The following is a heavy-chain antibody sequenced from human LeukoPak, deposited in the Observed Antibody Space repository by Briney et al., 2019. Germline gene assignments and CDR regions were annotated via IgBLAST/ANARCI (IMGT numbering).Heavy chain of an antibody. J-gene: IGHJ5*01. CDR3: AREGDNWNDF. V-gene: IGHV3-7*03. CDR2: IKQDGSEK. CDR1: GFTFDDYA. Sequence: PGRSLRLSCAASGFTFDDYAMHWVRQAPGKGLEWVANIKQDGSEKYYVDSVKGRFTISRDNAKNSLYLQMNSLRAEDTAVYYCAREGDNWNDFWGQGTLVTVSS.